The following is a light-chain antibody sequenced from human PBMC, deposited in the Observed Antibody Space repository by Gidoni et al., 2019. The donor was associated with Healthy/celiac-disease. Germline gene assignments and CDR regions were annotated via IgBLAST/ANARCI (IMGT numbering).Light chain of an antibody. CDR1: QSVSSY. J-gene: IGKJ1*01. CDR3: QQRSNWPWT. CDR2: DAS. V-gene: IGKV3-11*01. Sequence: EIVLTQSPATLSLSPWERATRSCRASQSVSSYLAWYQQKPGQAPRLLIYDASNRATGIPARFSGSGSGTDFTLTTSSLEPEDFAVYYCQQRSNWPWTFGQGTKVEIK.